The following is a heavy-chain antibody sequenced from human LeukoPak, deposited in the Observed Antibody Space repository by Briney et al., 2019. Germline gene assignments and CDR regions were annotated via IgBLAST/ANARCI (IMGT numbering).Heavy chain of an antibody. CDR3: AKVAFTVIVRGSMDV. CDR1: GFTFSSYA. J-gene: IGHJ6*02. D-gene: IGHD3-16*02. CDR2: ISGSGGST. Sequence: GGSLRLSCAASGFTFSSYAMSWVRQAPGKGLEWISAISGSGGSTYYADSVKGRFTIARDNSKNTLYLQMNSLRAEDTAVYYCAKVAFTVIVRGSMDVWGQGTTVTVSS. V-gene: IGHV3-23*01.